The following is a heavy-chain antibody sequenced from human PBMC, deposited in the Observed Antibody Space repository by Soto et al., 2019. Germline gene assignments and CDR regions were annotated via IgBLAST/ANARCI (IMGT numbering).Heavy chain of an antibody. CDR2: VSSTTNYI. CDR1: GFTFTRYS. CDR3: ARESEDFTSNFDY. V-gene: IGHV3-21*06. J-gene: IGHJ4*02. Sequence: GGSLRLSCAASGFTFTRYSMNWVHQAPGKGLEWVSSVSSTTNYIYYGDSMKGRFTISRDNAKNSLYLEMNSLRAEDTAVYYCARESEDFTSNFDYWGQGALVTVSS.